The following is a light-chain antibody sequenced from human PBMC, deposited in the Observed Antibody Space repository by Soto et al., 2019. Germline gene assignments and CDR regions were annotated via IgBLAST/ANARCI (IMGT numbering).Light chain of an antibody. CDR2: DAS. J-gene: IGKJ2*01. CDR3: QQYDSVSPT. Sequence: DIQMTQSPSTLSASVGDGVTITCRASQNISVWLAWYQQRPGKAPKFLIYDASRLETGVPSRFSGSGSGTEFTLTIRLLQRDDFATYYCQQYDSVSPTFGQGTKLEIK. V-gene: IGKV1-5*01. CDR1: QNISVW.